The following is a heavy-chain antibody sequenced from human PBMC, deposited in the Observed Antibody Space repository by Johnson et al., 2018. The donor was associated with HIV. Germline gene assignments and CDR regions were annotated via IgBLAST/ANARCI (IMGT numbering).Heavy chain of an antibody. CDR2: IRYDGSNK. J-gene: IGHJ3*02. CDR3: VREGRYSGYDPLKRNAFDI. D-gene: IGHD5-12*01. Sequence: QVQLVESGGGVVQPGRSLRLSCAASGFTFSSYGMHWVRQAPGKGLEWVAFIRYDGSNKYYADSVKGRFTISRDNSKNTLYLQMDSLRAEDAAVYFCVREGRYSGYDPLKRNAFDIWGQGTVVTVSS. CDR1: GFTFSSYG. V-gene: IGHV3-33*08.